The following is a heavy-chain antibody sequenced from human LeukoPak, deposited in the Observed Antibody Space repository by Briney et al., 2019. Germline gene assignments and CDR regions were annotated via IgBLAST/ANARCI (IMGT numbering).Heavy chain of an antibody. CDR1: GGSISGYY. V-gene: IGHV4-59*08. D-gene: IGHD3-16*02. Sequence: SETLSLTCTVPGGSISGYYWSWIRQPPGKTLEWIAHIHYSGRTTYNPSLQSRVTMSLDTSKNQFSLKLSSVSATDTAVYYCARHKDGGTYPLDYWGPGTLVTVSS. J-gene: IGHJ4*02. CDR2: IHYSGRT. CDR3: ARHKDGGTYPLDY.